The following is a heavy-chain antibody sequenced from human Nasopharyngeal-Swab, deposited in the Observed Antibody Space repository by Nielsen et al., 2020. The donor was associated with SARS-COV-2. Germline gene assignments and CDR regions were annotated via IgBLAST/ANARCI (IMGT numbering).Heavy chain of an antibody. CDR1: GFTFSSYS. V-gene: IGHV3-30*18. D-gene: IGHD5-18*01. J-gene: IGHJ6*02. CDR2: ISYDGSNK. Sequence: GESLKISCAASGFTFSSYSMNWVRQAPGKGLEWVAVISYDGSNKYYADSVKGRFTISRDNSKNTLYLQMNSLRAEDTAVYYCAKDCERGYSYGWNYYYYGMDVWGQGTTVTVSS. CDR3: AKDCERGYSYGWNYYYYGMDV.